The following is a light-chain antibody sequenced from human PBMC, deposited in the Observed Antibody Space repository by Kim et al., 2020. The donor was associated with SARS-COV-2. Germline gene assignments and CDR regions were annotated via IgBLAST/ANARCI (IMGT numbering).Light chain of an antibody. Sequence: QSVLTQSPSASGTPGQRVAISRSGSSTNIGGNTVNWYQQLPGTAPKLLIYSNNQRPSGVPDRFSASKSGTSASLAISGLQSEDEADYYCAAWDDSLNGYVFGTGTKVTVL. V-gene: IGLV1-44*01. CDR1: STNIGGNT. CDR2: SNN. J-gene: IGLJ1*01. CDR3: AAWDDSLNGYV.